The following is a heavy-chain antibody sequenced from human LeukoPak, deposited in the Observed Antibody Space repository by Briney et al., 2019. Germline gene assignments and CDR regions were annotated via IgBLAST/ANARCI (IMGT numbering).Heavy chain of an antibody. Sequence: GASVKVSCKASGYTFTTNGVSWVRQAPGQGLEWMGWISGYNDNTNYAQKFLDRVTMTTNTSTNTVYMELRSLRSDDTAIYYCTRSDDFAHYWFDPRGQGTLVTVSS. CDR1: GYTFTTNG. CDR3: TRSDDFAHYWFDP. D-gene: IGHD3/OR15-3a*01. CDR2: ISGYNDNT. V-gene: IGHV1-18*01. J-gene: IGHJ5*02.